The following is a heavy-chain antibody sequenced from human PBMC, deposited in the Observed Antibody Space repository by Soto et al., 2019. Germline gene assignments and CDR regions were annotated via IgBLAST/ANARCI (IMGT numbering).Heavy chain of an antibody. J-gene: IGHJ4*02. D-gene: IGHD6-13*01. CDR1: GGSFSGYY. V-gene: IGHV4-34*01. CDR3: ARGLAAAGRRGYFDY. Sequence: QVQLQQWGAGLLKPSETLSLTCAVYGGSFSGYYWSWIRQPPGKGLEWIGEINHSRSTNYNPSLKSRVTISVDTSKNQFSLKLSSVTAADTAVYYCARGLAAAGRRGYFDYWGQGTLVTVSS. CDR2: INHSRST.